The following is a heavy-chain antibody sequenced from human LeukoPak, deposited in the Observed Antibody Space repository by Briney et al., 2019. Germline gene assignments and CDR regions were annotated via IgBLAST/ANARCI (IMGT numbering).Heavy chain of an antibody. J-gene: IGHJ3*02. D-gene: IGHD2/OR15-2a*01. V-gene: IGHV4-59*01. CDR1: WGYYY. CDR2: IYHTGIT. CDR3: TRETSLYGAFEM. Sequence: SETLSLTCTVSWGYYYWSWIRQPPGKGLEWIGYIYHTGITNYIPSLRSRVTISLDRSRNQLSLNLTSVTAADTAVYYCTRETSLYGAFEMWGQGTTVTVSS.